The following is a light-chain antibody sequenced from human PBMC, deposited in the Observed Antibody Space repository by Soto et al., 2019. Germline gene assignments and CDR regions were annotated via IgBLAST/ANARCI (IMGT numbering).Light chain of an antibody. CDR1: QTVNDNY. CDR3: HQYGISP. V-gene: IGKV3-20*01. J-gene: IGKJ4*01. CDR2: GAS. Sequence: IVMTQSPSTLSVSPGERATLSCRASQTVNDNYLAWCQQKPGQAPRLLIYGASRRATGIPDRFSGSASGTDSTLTISRLEPEDFAVYYCHQYGISPFGGGTKVDIK.